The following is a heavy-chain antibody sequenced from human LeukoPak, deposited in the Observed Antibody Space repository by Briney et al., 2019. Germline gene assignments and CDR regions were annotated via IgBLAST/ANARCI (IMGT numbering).Heavy chain of an antibody. V-gene: IGHV1-18*01. J-gene: IGHJ4*02. CDR1: GYTFTSYD. CDR2: ISSYSDNT. D-gene: IGHD3-10*01. Sequence: ASVKVSCKASGYTFTSYDISWVRQAPGQGLEWMGWISSYSDNTNYAQRLQGRVTMTTDTSTSTAYMELRSLRSDDTAVYYCARGGLGSQALEYWGQGTLVTVSS. CDR3: ARGGLGSQALEY.